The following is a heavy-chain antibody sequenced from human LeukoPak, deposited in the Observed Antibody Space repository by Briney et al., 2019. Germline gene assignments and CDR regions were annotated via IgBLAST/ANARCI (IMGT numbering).Heavy chain of an antibody. CDR2: INHSGST. CDR3: ARGRSSWYRNNNWFDP. CDR1: GGSFSGYY. Sequence: SETLSLTCAVYGGSFSGYYWSWIRQPPGKGLEWIGEINHSGSTNYKPSLKSRVTISVDTSKNQFSLKLSSVTAADTAVYYCARGRSSWYRNNNWFDPWGQGTLVTVSS. V-gene: IGHV4-34*01. J-gene: IGHJ5*02. D-gene: IGHD6-13*01.